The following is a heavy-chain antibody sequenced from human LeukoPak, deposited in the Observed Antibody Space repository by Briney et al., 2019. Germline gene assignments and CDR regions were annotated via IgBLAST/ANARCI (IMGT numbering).Heavy chain of an antibody. CDR1: GFTFSNFW. Sequence: GGSLRLSCVDSGFTFSNFWMTWVRQAPGKGLEWVSSISSSSSYIYYADSVKGRFTISRDNAKNSLYLQMNSLRAEDTAVYYCASDYGSSPGGDYWGQGTLITVSS. J-gene: IGHJ4*02. D-gene: IGHD1-26*01. CDR3: ASDYGSSPGGDY. V-gene: IGHV3-21*01. CDR2: ISSSSSYI.